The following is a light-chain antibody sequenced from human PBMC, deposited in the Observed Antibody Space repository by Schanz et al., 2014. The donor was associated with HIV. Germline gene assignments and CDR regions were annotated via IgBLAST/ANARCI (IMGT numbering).Light chain of an antibody. CDR3: CSYAGSSTLL. CDR1: SSDIGGSDY. J-gene: IGLJ2*01. CDR2: DVR. Sequence: QSALTQPASVSGSPGQSITISCSGTSSDIGGSDYVSWYQQHPGRAPKVLIYDVRDRPSGVSNRFSGSKSGNTASLTVSGLQAEDEADYYCCSYAGSSTLLFGGGTKLTVL. V-gene: IGLV2-14*03.